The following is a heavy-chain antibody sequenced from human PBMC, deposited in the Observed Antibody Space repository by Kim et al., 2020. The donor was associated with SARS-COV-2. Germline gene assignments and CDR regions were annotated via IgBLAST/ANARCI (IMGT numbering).Heavy chain of an antibody. J-gene: IGHJ3*02. CDR2: FDPEDGET. Sequence: ASVKVSCKVSGYTLTELSMHWVRQAPGKGLEWMGGFDPEDGETIYAQKFQGRVTMTEDTSTDTAYMELSSLRSEDTAVYYCATESRWNWNDVFRAFDIWGQGTMVTVSS. V-gene: IGHV1-24*01. CDR3: ATESRWNWNDVFRAFDI. D-gene: IGHD1-1*01. CDR1: GYTLTELS.